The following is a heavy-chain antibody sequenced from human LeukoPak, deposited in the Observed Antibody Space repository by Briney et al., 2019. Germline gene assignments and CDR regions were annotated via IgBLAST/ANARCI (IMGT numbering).Heavy chain of an antibody. D-gene: IGHD5-24*01. CDR1: GGSISSSSYS. Sequence: KTSETLSLTCTVSGGSISSSSYSWGWIRQPPGKGLEWIANINYSGSTYYNPSLKSRVTISVDTSQNQFSLKLSSVTAADTAVYYCARIRWLQLGYFDYWGQGTLVTVSS. CDR2: INYSGST. V-gene: IGHV4-39*07. CDR3: ARIRWLQLGYFDY. J-gene: IGHJ4*02.